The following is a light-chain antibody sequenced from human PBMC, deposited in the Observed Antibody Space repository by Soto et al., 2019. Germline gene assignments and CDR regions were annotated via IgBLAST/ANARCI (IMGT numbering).Light chain of an antibody. Sequence: QSVLTQPASVSGSPGQSITISCTGTSSDVGGYNYVSWYQQHPAKAPKLMIYEGSRRPSGISHRFSGSRSGNTASLTISGLRAEDEADYYCCSYANSGSFVFGTGTKLTVL. J-gene: IGLJ1*01. V-gene: IGLV2-23*01. CDR1: SSDVGGYNY. CDR2: EGS. CDR3: CSYANSGSFV.